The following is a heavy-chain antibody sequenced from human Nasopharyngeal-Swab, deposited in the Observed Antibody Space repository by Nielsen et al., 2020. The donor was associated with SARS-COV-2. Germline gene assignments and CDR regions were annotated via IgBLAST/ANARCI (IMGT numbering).Heavy chain of an antibody. V-gene: IGHV3-23*01. Sequence: GESLKISCVSSGFTFSNYAMSWVRQAPGKGLEWVSTINGHAFSAYYADSVRGRFTISRDNSKNTLFLQLNSLRAEDTAVYYCARESVVTGMDDATDIWGQGTMVTVSS. CDR2: INGHAFSA. D-gene: IGHD2-21*02. CDR3: ARESVVTGMDDATDI. CDR1: GFTFSNYA. J-gene: IGHJ3*02.